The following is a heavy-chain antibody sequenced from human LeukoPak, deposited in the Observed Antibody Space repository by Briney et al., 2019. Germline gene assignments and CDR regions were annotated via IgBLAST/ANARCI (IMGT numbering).Heavy chain of an antibody. Sequence: GGSLRLSCAASGFTFSSYAMSWVRQAPGKGLEWVSYVSGGSSTIYYADSVKGRFTISRDNAKNSLYLQMNSLRAEDTAVYYCARYDSSGLDYWGQGTLVTVSS. CDR1: GFTFSSYA. D-gene: IGHD3-22*01. V-gene: IGHV3-48*01. J-gene: IGHJ4*02. CDR3: ARYDSSGLDY. CDR2: VSGGSSTI.